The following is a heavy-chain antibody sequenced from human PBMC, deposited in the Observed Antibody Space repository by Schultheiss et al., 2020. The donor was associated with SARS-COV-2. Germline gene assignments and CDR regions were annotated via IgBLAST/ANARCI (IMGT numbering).Heavy chain of an antibody. J-gene: IGHJ2*01. V-gene: IGHV3-21*01. CDR2: IGGTASSI. Sequence: GGSLRLSCEASGFSFSSYVMNWVRQAPGKGLEWVSSIGGTASSIYYADSVKGRFTISRENAKNSLYLQMNSLRAGDTAVYYCARGQRIAARPHWYFDLWGRGTLVTVSS. CDR1: GFSFSSYV. D-gene: IGHD6-6*01. CDR3: ARGQRIAARPHWYFDL.